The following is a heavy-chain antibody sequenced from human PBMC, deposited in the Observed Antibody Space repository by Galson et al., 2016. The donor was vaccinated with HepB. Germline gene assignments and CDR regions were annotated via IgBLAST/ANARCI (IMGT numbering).Heavy chain of an antibody. J-gene: IGHJ6*04. CDR2: ISRSGDST. Sequence: SLRLSFAASGFTFSNYGMTWVRQAPGKGLEVVSSISRSGDSTDYADSVKGRFTISRDTSKNTLSLQLSSLTADDTAIYYCVQGRTAPAVWGKGTTVTVSS. CDR1: GFTFSNYG. CDR3: VQGRTAPAV. V-gene: IGHV3-23*01.